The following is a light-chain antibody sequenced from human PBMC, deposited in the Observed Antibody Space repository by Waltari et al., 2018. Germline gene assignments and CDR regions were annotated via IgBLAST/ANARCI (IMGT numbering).Light chain of an antibody. J-gene: IGLJ3*02. Sequence: QSVLTLPPSVSGAPGQRVTLSCTGSRSNIGAGSDVHWYQHLPGAAPRLLTFGNSNRPPGVPDRFSASKSDTSASLAITGLQAEDEADYYCQSYDSSLGVGVFGGGTKLTVL. V-gene: IGLV1-40*01. CDR3: QSYDSSLGVGV. CDR1: RSNIGAGSD. CDR2: GNS.